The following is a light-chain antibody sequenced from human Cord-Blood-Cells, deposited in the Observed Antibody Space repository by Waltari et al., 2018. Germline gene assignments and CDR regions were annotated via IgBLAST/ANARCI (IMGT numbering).Light chain of an antibody. J-gene: IGLJ3*02. CDR2: KDS. CDR3: LSADSSGTWV. Sequence: SYELTQPPSVSVSLGQMARITCSGEALPKTDAYWYQQKPGQFPVLVIYKDSERPTGIPERFSGSSSGTIVTLTISGVQAEDEADYYCLSADSSGTWVFGGGTKLTVL. V-gene: IGLV3-16*01. CDR1: ALPKTD.